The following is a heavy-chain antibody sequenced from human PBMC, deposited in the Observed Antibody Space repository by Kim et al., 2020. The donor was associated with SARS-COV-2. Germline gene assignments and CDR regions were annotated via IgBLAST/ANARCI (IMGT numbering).Heavy chain of an antibody. D-gene: IGHD6-19*01. J-gene: IGHJ4*02. CDR3: ARRQFTSGWYYFDY. CDR1: GFTFSSHW. Sequence: GGSLRLSCAAPGFTFSSHWMHWVRQAPGKGLVWVSRINSDGTTTSYGDSVKGRFTISRDNAKNTLYLQMNSLTAEDTAVYYCARRQFTSGWYYFDYWGQGTLVTVSS. CDR2: INSDGTTT. V-gene: IGHV3-74*01.